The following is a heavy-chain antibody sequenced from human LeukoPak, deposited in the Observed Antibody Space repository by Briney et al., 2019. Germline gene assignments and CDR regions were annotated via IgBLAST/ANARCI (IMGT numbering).Heavy chain of an antibody. CDR1: GFTFSTYN. J-gene: IGHJ4*02. V-gene: IGHV3-30-3*01. CDR3: ERYCSTTSCSASH. CDR2: MTYDGVNK. D-gene: IGHD2-2*01. Sequence: GGSLRLSCAASGFTFSTYNMHWVRQAPGKGLEWVAVMTYDGVNKYYADSVKCRFTISRDNSQNTLYLQMNSLRPEDTAVYFCERYCSTTSCSASHWGQGTLVTVSS.